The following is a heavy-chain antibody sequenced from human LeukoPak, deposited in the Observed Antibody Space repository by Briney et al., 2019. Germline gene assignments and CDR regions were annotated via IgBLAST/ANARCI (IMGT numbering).Heavy chain of an antibody. Sequence: SETLSLTCTVPGGSISSYYWSWIRQPAGKGLEWIGRIYTSGSTNYNPSLKSRVTMSVDTSKNQFSLKLSSVTAADTAVYYCARDAIDHYGSGSYYRYYYYGMDVWGQGTTVTVSS. CDR3: ARDAIDHYGSGSYYRYYYYGMDV. J-gene: IGHJ6*02. V-gene: IGHV4-4*07. D-gene: IGHD3-10*01. CDR2: IYTSGST. CDR1: GGSISSYY.